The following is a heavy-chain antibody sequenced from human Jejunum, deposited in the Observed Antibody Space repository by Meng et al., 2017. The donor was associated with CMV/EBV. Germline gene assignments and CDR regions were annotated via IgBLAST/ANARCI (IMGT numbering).Heavy chain of an antibody. Sequence: RPPPGRGLLLVAIIANDSNIYYSDAAVSGLFNISRNYTKNTLSLQRNRRRSQDTAVYYCKKGVHDKWGSVSWGQGTLVTVSS. V-gene: IGHV3-30*02. D-gene: IGHD7-27*01. CDR3: KKGVHDKWGSVS. J-gene: IGHJ4*02. CDR2: IANDSNIY.